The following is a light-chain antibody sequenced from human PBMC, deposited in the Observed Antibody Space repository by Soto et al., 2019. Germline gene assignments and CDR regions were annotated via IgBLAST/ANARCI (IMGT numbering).Light chain of an antibody. CDR2: VND. CDR3: VAWDDSLNGHV. V-gene: IGLV1-44*01. J-gene: IGLJ1*01. CDR1: SSNMGTNT. Sequence: QSVLTQPPSASGTPGQRVTISCSGGSSNMGTNTVSWYQQVPGTAPKVLIYVNDQRPSGVPDRFSGSNSGTSASLAISGLQPEDEAEYDCVAWDDSLNGHVFGTGTKVTVL.